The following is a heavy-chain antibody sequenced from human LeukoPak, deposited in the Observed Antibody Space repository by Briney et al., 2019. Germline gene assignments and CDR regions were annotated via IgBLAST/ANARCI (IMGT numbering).Heavy chain of an antibody. J-gene: IGHJ4*02. CDR3: VRGYGSGSYWNY. D-gene: IGHD3-10*01. Sequence: KPSETLSLTCAVYGGSFSGYYWSWIRQPPGKGLEWIGEVERSGSTNYNPSLKSRVTISVDTSKKQFSLKLTSVTAADTAVYYCVRGYGSGSYWNYWGQGTLVTVSS. V-gene: IGHV4-34*01. CDR2: VERSGST. CDR1: GGSFSGYY.